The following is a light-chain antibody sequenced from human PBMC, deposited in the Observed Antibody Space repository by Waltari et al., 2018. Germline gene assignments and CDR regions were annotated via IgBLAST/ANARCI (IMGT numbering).Light chain of an antibody. V-gene: IGLV2-23*01. CDR3: YAYAGTRGV. J-gene: IGLJ1*01. Sequence: QSALTQPASVSGSPGQSITISCTGTSSDIASHNLVSWYQQHPGKAPKLIIYEANKRPSGVSSRFSGSKSGNTASLTISGPQAEDEANYYCYAYAGTRGVFGTGTKVTVL. CDR1: SSDIASHNL. CDR2: EAN.